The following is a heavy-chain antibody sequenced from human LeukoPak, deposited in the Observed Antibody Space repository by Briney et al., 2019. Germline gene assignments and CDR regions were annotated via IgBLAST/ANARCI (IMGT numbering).Heavy chain of an antibody. Sequence: AGGSLRLSCAASGFTFSSYSMNWVRQAPGKGLEWVSSISSSSSYIYYADSVKGRFTISRDNAKNSLYLQMNSLRAEDTAVYYCARDSGSYSPDWFGPWGQGTLVTVSS. CDR2: ISSSSSYI. V-gene: IGHV3-21*01. J-gene: IGHJ5*02. CDR1: GFTFSSYS. D-gene: IGHD1-26*01. CDR3: ARDSGSYSPDWFGP.